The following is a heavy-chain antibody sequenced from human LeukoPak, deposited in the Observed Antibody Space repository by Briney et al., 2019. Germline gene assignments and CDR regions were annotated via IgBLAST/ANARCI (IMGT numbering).Heavy chain of an antibody. Sequence: PGGSLRLSCAASGFTFSSYWMSWVRQAPGKGLEWVANIKQDGSEKYYVDSVKGRFTISRDNAKNSLYLQMNSLRAEDTAVYYCARDNGDYDFWSGSWFDPWGQGALVTVSS. CDR3: ARDNGDYDFWSGSWFDP. CDR1: GFTFSSYW. CDR2: IKQDGSEK. J-gene: IGHJ5*02. D-gene: IGHD3-3*01. V-gene: IGHV3-7*01.